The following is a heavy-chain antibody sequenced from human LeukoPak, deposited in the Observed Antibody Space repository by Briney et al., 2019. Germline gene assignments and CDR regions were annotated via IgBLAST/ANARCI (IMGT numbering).Heavy chain of an antibody. V-gene: IGHV3-20*04. CDR2: INWNGDNT. J-gene: IGHJ4*02. CDR1: GFTFDDYG. Sequence: GGSLRLSCAASGFTFDDYGMGWVRQAPGKWLGWVSGINWNGDNTNYADSLKGRFTISRDNAKNSLYLQMNSLRAEDTALYYCARGSTHYDVLTGYHYYFDYWGQGTLVTVSS. D-gene: IGHD3-9*01. CDR3: ARGSTHYDVLTGYHYYFDY.